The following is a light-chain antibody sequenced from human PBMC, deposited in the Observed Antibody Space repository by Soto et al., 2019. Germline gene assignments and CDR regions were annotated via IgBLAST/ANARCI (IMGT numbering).Light chain of an antibody. CDR3: QQLNSY. CDR1: QGISSY. J-gene: IGKJ2*01. CDR2: AAS. V-gene: IGKV1-9*01. Sequence: DIQLTQSPSFLSASVGDRVTITCRASQGISSYLAWYQQKPGKAPKLLIYAASTLQSGVPSRFSGSGSGTEFTLTISSLQPEDFVTYYCQQLNSYFGQGTKLEIK.